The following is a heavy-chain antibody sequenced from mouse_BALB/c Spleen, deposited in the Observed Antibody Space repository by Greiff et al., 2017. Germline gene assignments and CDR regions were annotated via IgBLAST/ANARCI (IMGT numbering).Heavy chain of an antibody. V-gene: IGHV3-6*02. CDR2: ISYDGSN. CDR1: GYSITSGYY. J-gene: IGHJ4*01. Sequence: VQLQQSGPGLVKPSQSLSLTCSVTGYSITSGYYWNWIRQFPGNKLEWMGYISYDGSNNYNPSLKNRISITRDTSKNQFFLKLNSVTTEDTATYYCAREVRGYAMDYWGQGTSVTVSS. D-gene: IGHD2-14*01. CDR3: AREVRGYAMDY.